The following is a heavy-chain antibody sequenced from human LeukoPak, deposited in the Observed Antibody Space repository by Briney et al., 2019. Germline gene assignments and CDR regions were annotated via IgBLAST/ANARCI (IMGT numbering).Heavy chain of an antibody. CDR1: GGSISSYY. CDR3: ARLYSGYDSSDFDY. V-gene: IGHV4-59*01. J-gene: IGHJ4*02. CDR2: IYYTGST. Sequence: ASETLSLTCTVSGGSISSYYWSWIRQPPGKGLEWIGYIYYTGSTSQNPSLQSRVTISIDTSKNQFSLKLSSVTAADTAVYYCARLYSGYDSSDFDYWGQGTLVTVSS. D-gene: IGHD5-12*01.